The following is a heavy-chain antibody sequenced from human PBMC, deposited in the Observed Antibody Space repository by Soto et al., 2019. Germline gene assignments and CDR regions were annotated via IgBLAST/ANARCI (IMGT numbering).Heavy chain of an antibody. CDR1: GFTFSSNW. V-gene: IGHV3-7*01. D-gene: IGHD7-27*01. J-gene: IGHJ4*02. Sequence: EVHLVESGGGLVQPGGSLRLSCAGSGFTFSSNWMSWVRQAPGKGLEWVANIKQDGSDKNYIDSVKGRFTISRDNAKNSLYLQMNSLRVEDTAVYYCARDGPKKLGFDSWGQGTLVTVSS. CDR3: ARDGPKKLGFDS. CDR2: IKQDGSDK.